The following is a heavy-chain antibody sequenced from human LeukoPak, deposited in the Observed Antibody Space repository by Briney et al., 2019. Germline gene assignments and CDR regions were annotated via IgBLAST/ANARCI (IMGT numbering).Heavy chain of an antibody. CDR2: IYGDDET. V-gene: IGHV3-NL1*01. J-gene: IGHJ6*02. CDR1: GFTFSSYA. D-gene: IGHD1/OR15-1a*01. Sequence: GRSLRLSCAASGFTFSSYAMHWVRQAPGKGLEWVSVIYGDDETNYADSVKGRFTISRDNSKNTLYLQMNSLRADDTAVYYCAREAVMPVAPVKIGTSDRPLYEYYGLDVWGQGTTVTVS. CDR3: AREAVMPVAPVKIGTSDRPLYEYYGLDV.